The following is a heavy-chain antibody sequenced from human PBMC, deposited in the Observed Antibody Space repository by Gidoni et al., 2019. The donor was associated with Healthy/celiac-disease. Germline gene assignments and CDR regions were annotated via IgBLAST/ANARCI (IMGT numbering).Heavy chain of an antibody. V-gene: IGHV3-30-3*01. D-gene: IGHD3-3*01. CDR3: ARGRTFFGVVIMDAFDI. CDR1: AFTLRSYA. J-gene: IGHJ3*02. CDR2: ISYDGSNK. Sequence: QVQLVESGGGVVQPGRYLRLACAASAFTLRSYAMHWVRQAPGKGLGWVAVISYDGSNKYYADSVKGRFTISRDNSKNTLYLQMNSLRAEDTAVYYCARGRTFFGVVIMDAFDIWGQGTMVTVSS.